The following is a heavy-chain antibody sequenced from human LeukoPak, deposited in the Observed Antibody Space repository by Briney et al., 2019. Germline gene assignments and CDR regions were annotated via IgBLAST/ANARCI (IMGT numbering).Heavy chain of an antibody. Sequence: GASVKVSCKASGYTFTGYYMHWVRQAPGQGLEWMGWINPNSGGTNYAQKFQGRVTMTRDTSISTAYMELSRLRSDDTAVYYCARAMVAVALGGNYWGQGTLVTVSS. D-gene: IGHD6-19*01. V-gene: IGHV1-2*02. CDR1: GYTFTGYY. J-gene: IGHJ4*02. CDR2: INPNSGGT. CDR3: ARAMVAVALGGNY.